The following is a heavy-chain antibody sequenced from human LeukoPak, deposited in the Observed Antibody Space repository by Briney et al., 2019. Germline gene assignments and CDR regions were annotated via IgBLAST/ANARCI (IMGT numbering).Heavy chain of an antibody. V-gene: IGHV3-30*04. CDR3: ASTVTSNKVQH. Sequence: GGSLRLSCVASGFALSMYTLHWVRQAPGKGLEWVAVISYDGSDKYHADSVKGRFTISRDNSKNTLYLQMNSLRAEDTAVYFCASTVTSNKVQHWGQGTLVTVSS. J-gene: IGHJ1*01. CDR1: GFALSMYT. D-gene: IGHD4-17*01. CDR2: ISYDGSDK.